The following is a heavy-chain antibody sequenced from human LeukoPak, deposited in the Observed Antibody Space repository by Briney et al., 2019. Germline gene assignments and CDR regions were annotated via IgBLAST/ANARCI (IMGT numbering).Heavy chain of an antibody. V-gene: IGHV1-2*02. Sequence: ASVKVSCKASGYTFTGYYMHWVRQAPGQGLEWMGWIDPNTGDSNYVQKFQGRVTMTRDTSISTAYMELSRLRSDDTAFYYCARIRYCGGISCNYIDYWGQGTLVTVSA. CDR2: IDPNTGDS. D-gene: IGHD2-2*01. J-gene: IGHJ4*02. CDR1: GYTFTGYY. CDR3: ARIRYCGGISCNYIDY.